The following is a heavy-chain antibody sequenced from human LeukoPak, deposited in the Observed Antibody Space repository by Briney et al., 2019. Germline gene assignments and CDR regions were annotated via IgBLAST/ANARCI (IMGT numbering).Heavy chain of an antibody. V-gene: IGHV3-66*01. D-gene: IGHD3-10*01. CDR1: GFTVSSNY. J-gene: IGHJ6*03. CDR2: IYSGGST. Sequence: GGSLRLSCAASGFTVSSNYMSWVRQAPGKGLEWVSVIYSGGSTYYADSVKGRFTISRDNSKNTLYLQMNSLRAEDTAVYYCARVNYYGSGSYSRSFDYYYYYYMDVWGKGTTVTVSS. CDR3: ARVNYYGSGSYSRSFDYYYYYYMDV.